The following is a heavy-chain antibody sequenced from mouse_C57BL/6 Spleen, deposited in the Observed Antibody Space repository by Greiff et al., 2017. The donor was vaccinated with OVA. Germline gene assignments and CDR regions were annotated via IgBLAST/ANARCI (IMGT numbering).Heavy chain of an antibody. CDR1: GYTFTSYW. D-gene: IGHD2-4*01. Sequence: QVQLQQPGAELVKPGASVKMSCKASGYTFTSYWITWVKPRPGQGLEWIGDIYPGSGSTNYNEKFKSQATLTVDTSSSTAYMQLSSLTSEDSAVYYCARSIYYDYDVPYYFDYWGQGTTLTVSS. J-gene: IGHJ2*01. CDR2: IYPGSGST. V-gene: IGHV1-55*01. CDR3: ARSIYYDYDVPYYFDY.